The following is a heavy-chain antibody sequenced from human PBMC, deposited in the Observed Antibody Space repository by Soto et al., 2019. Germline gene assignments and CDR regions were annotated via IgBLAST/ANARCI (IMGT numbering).Heavy chain of an antibody. V-gene: IGHV3-74*01. CDR3: ARDLGKYDRHYFDN. J-gene: IGHJ4*02. CDR2: INSDGGII. Sequence: VQLVESGGGLVQPGGSLRLSCEASRFSFSTYGMYWVRQAPGKGLMWVSRINSDGGIINYADSVKGRFTISRDNAKNTLYLQMNSLRTDDPAVYYCARDLGKYDRHYFDNWGQGTLVTVSS. D-gene: IGHD3-9*01. CDR1: RFSFSTYG.